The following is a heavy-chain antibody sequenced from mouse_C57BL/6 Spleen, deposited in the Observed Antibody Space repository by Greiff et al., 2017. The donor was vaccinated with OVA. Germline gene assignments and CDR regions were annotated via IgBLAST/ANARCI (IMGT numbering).Heavy chain of an antibody. CDR3: ARSWDGPYAMDY. CDR1: GYTFTSYT. CDR2: INPSSGYT. Sequence: VQLVESGAELARPGASVKMSCKASGYTFTSYTMHWVKQRPGQGLEWIGYINPSSGYTKYNQKFKDKATLTADKSSSTAYMQLSSLTSEDSAVYYCARSWDGPYAMDYWGQGTSVTVSS. J-gene: IGHJ4*01. V-gene: IGHV1-4*01. D-gene: IGHD4-1*01.